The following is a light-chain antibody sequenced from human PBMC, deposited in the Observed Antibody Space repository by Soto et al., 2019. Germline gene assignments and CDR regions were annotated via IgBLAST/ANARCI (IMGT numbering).Light chain of an antibody. CDR3: QQYGSSVT. CDR2: GAS. CDR1: QTVSNNF. J-gene: IGKJ5*01. V-gene: IGKV3-20*01. Sequence: IVLTQSPGTLSLSPGERATLSCRASQTVSNNFLAWYQEKPGRGPRLLIYGASTRATGIPDRFSGSGSGTDFTLTISRLDPEDFAVYYCQQYGSSVTFGQGTRLEIK.